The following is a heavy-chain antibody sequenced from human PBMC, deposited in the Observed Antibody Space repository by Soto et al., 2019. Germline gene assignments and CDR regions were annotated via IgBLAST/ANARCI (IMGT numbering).Heavy chain of an antibody. J-gene: IGHJ3*02. CDR2: IKQDGSEK. CDR1: AFTFSSYW. Sequence: PGGSLRLSCAASAFTFSSYWMSWVRQAPGKGLEWVANIKQDGSEKYYVDSVKGRFTISRDNAKNSLYLQMNSLRAEDTAVYYCARDLFEAARRGEYAFEIWGQGTMVTVSS. CDR3: ARDLFEAARRGEYAFEI. D-gene: IGHD3-16*01. V-gene: IGHV3-7*03.